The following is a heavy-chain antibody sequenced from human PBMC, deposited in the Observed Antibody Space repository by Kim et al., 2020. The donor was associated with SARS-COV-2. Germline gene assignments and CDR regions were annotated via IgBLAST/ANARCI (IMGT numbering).Heavy chain of an antibody. V-gene: IGHV3-30*18. J-gene: IGHJ5*02. CDR3: AKGPIYCSGGTCYSGWFDP. CDR1: GFTFSSYG. Sequence: RGSLRLSCAASGFTFSSYGLQWVRQAPGKGLEWVAVISYDGNDKYYADSVKGRFTVSRDNSKSTLYLQMNSLRAEDTAVYYCAKGPIYCSGGTCYSGWFDPWGRGTLVTVSS. CDR2: ISYDGNDK. D-gene: IGHD2-15*01.